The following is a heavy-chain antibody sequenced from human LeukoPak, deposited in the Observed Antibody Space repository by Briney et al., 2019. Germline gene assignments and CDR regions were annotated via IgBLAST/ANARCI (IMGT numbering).Heavy chain of an antibody. CDR3: ARDRCSGGSCYSGWTYFDY. J-gene: IGHJ4*02. V-gene: IGHV3-21*01. Sequence: GGSLRLSCAASGFTFSSYSMNWVRQAPGKGLEWVSSISSRSSYIYYADSVKGRFTISRDNAKNSLYLQMNSLRAEDTAVYYCARDRCSGGSCYSGWTYFDYWGQGTLVTVSS. D-gene: IGHD2-15*01. CDR1: GFTFSSYS. CDR2: ISSRSSYI.